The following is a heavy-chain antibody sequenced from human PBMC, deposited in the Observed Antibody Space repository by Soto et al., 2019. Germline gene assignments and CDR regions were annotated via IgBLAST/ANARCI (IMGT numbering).Heavy chain of an antibody. V-gene: IGHV3-7*01. Sequence: GGSLRLSCAASGFTFSSYWMSWVRQAPGKGLEWVANIKQDGSEKYYVDSVKGRFTISRDNAKNSLYLQMNSLRAEDTAVYYCARGYSPSIEVPRKIVVVPAAMFDYWGQGTLVTVSS. J-gene: IGHJ4*02. CDR2: IKQDGSEK. CDR3: ARGYSPSIEVPRKIVVVPAAMFDY. CDR1: GFTFSSYW. D-gene: IGHD2-2*01.